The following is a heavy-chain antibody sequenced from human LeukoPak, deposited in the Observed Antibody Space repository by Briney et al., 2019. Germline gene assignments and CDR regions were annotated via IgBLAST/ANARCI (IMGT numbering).Heavy chain of an antibody. Sequence: GGTLRLSCAASGFTFSSYAMSWVRQAPGKGLEWVSAIIGSGGGTFYADSAKGRFTISRDNSRNTLYLQMNSLRAEDTAVYYCAKENRNYVFYDYWGQGTLVTVSS. J-gene: IGHJ4*02. V-gene: IGHV3-23*01. CDR2: IIGSGGGT. CDR3: AKENRNYVFYDY. D-gene: IGHD1-7*01. CDR1: GFTFSSYA.